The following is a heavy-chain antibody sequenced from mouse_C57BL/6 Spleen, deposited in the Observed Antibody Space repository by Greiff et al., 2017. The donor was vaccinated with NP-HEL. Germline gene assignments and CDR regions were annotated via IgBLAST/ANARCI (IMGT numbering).Heavy chain of an antibody. J-gene: IGHJ4*01. V-gene: IGHV1-53*01. D-gene: IGHD2-4*01. CDR3: ARSPYDYLYAMDY. CDR2: INPSNGGT. Sequence: VQLQQPGTELVKPGASVKLSCKASGYTFTSYWMHWVKQRPGQGLEWIGNINPSNGGTNYNEKFKSKATLTVDKSSSTAYMQLSSLTSEDSAVYYCARSPYDYLYAMDYWGQGTSVTVSS. CDR1: GYTFTSYW.